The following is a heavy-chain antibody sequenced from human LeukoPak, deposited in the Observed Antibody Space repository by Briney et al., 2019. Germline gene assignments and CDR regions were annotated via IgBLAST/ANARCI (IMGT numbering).Heavy chain of an antibody. CDR3: ARDLKGAMVRGVISGGMDV. J-gene: IGHJ6*04. Sequence: GGCLRLSCAASGFTFSSYGMHWVRQAPGKGLEWVAVIWYDGSNKYYADSVKGRFTISRDNSKNTLYLQMNSLRAEDTAVYYCARDLKGAMVRGVISGGMDVWGKGTTVTVSS. V-gene: IGHV3-33*01. D-gene: IGHD3-10*01. CDR2: IWYDGSNK. CDR1: GFTFSSYG.